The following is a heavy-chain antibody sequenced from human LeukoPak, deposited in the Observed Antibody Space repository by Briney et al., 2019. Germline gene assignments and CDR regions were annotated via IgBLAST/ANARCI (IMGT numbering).Heavy chain of an antibody. CDR1: GGSISSSSYY. CDR3: ARGYCSGGSCYSYYYYNYMDV. J-gene: IGHJ6*03. D-gene: IGHD2-15*01. V-gene: IGHV4-39*07. CDR2: IYYRGST. Sequence: RSSETLSLTRTVSGGSISSSSYYWGWIRQPPGKGLEWIGSIYYRGSTYYNPSLKSRVTISVDTSKNQFSLKLSSVTAADTAVYYCARGYCSGGSCYSYYYYNYMDVWGKGTTVTVSS.